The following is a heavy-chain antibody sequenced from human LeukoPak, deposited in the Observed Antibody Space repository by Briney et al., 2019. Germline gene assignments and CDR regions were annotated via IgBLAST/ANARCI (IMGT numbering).Heavy chain of an antibody. CDR3: ARDRVVGLGIDNAFDI. D-gene: IGHD2-15*01. CDR1: GGTFSTYA. J-gene: IGHJ3*02. CDR2: IIPVFGTA. Sequence: SVNVSCKASGGTFSTYAISWVRQAPGQGLEWMGGIIPVFGTANYAQKFQGRVTITADESTSTAYMELSSLRSEDTAVFYCARDRVVGLGIDNAFDIWGHGTMVTVSS. V-gene: IGHV1-69*01.